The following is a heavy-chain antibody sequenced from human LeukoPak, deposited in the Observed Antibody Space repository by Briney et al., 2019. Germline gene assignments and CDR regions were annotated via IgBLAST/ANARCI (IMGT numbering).Heavy chain of an antibody. J-gene: IGHJ6*02. D-gene: IGHD5-12*01. CDR1: GFTFRSSW. CDR3: ARDPSGGSLYYGMDV. Sequence: GGSLRLSCAASGFTFRSSWMHWVRQAPGKGLVWVSRINSDGGSTTYADSVKGRFTISRDNAKNTLFMQMNSLRAEDTAVYYCARDPSGGSLYYGMDVWGQGTTVTVSS. V-gene: IGHV3-74*03. CDR2: INSDGGST.